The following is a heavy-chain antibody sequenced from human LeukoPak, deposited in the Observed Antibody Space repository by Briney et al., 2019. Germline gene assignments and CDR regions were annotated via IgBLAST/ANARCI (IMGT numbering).Heavy chain of an antibody. D-gene: IGHD3-22*01. CDR2: INHSGST. J-gene: IGHJ4*02. CDR1: GGSISSSSYY. V-gene: IGHV4-39*07. CDR3: ARDAYYDSSGYYWDY. Sequence: PSETLSLTCTVSGGSISSSSYYWGWIRQPPGKGLEWIGEINHSGSTNYNPSLKSRVTISVDTSKNQFSLKLSSVTAADTAVYYCARDAYYDSSGYYWDYWGQGTLVTVSS.